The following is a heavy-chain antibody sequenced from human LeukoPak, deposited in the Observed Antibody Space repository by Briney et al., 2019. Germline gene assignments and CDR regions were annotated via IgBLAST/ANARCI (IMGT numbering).Heavy chain of an antibody. Sequence: PGGSLRLSCAASGFTFDDYAMHWVRQAPGKGLEWVSGISWNSGSIGYADSVKGRFTISRDNAKNSLYLQMNSLRAEDTALYYCAKDRAAGHGIDYWGQGTLATVSS. CDR2: ISWNSGSI. J-gene: IGHJ4*02. D-gene: IGHD6-13*01. CDR3: AKDRAAGHGIDY. CDR1: GFTFDDYA. V-gene: IGHV3-9*01.